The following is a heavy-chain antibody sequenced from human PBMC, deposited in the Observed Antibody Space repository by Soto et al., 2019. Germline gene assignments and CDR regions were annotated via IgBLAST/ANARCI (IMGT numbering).Heavy chain of an antibody. V-gene: IGHV4-59*01. CDR2: IYYSGST. CDR3: ARDTPXTTVTTLPSYYYYYMDV. CDR1: RGSSTSYY. Sequence: SLTLSVNCPVARGSSTSYYWSWNRQPPGKGLEWIGYIYYSGSTNYNPSLKSRVTISVDTSKNQFSLKLSSVTAADTAVYYCARDTPXTTVTTLPSYYYYYMDVWGKGTTVTVSS. D-gene: IGHD4-4*01. J-gene: IGHJ6*03.